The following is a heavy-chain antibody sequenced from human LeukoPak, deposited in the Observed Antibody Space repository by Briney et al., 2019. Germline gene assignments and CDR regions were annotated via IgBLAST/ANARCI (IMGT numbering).Heavy chain of an antibody. Sequence: ASVKVSCKASGYTFTSYGISWVRQAPGQGLEWMGWISAYNGKTNYAQKLQGRVTMTTDTSTSTAYMELRSLRSDDTAVYYCARDHYYYDSSGYYGVDYWGQGTLVTVSS. CDR3: ARDHYYYDSSGYYGVDY. CDR2: ISAYNGKT. CDR1: GYTFTSYG. V-gene: IGHV1-18*01. D-gene: IGHD3-22*01. J-gene: IGHJ4*02.